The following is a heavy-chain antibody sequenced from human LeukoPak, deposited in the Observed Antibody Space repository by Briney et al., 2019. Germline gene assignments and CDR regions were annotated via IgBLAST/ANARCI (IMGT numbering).Heavy chain of an antibody. V-gene: IGHV4-59*13. Sequence: KPSETLSLTCTVSGGSISSYYWSWIRQPPGKGLEWIGYIYYSGSTNYNPSLKSRVTISVDTSKNQFSLKLSSVTAADTAVYYCARDQNSSSRLSAFDIWGQGTMVTVSS. D-gene: IGHD6-13*01. CDR3: ARDQNSSSRLSAFDI. CDR2: IYYSGST. J-gene: IGHJ3*02. CDR1: GGSISSYY.